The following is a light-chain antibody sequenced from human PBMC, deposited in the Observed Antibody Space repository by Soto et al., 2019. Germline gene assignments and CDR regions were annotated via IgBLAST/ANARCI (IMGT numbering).Light chain of an antibody. CDR1: SSDVGGYKY. V-gene: IGLV2-8*01. CDR3: SSYAGSNDVI. CDR2: EVS. J-gene: IGLJ2*01. Sequence: QSALTQPASASGSPGQSVTISCTGTSSDVGGYKYVSWYQQHPGKAPKLMIYEVSKRPSGVPDRFSGSKSGNTASLTVSGLQAEDEADSYCSSYAGSNDVIFGGGTKLTVL.